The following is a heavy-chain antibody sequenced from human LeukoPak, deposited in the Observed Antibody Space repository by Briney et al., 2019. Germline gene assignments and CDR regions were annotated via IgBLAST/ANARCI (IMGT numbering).Heavy chain of an antibody. CDR2: IDPSSTYI. J-gene: IGHJ4*02. V-gene: IGHV3-21*04. CDR3: AKETNYDSSGYIDY. CDR1: GFTFRSYS. Sequence: GGSLRLSCAASGFTFRSYSMNWVRQAPGKGLEWVSAIDPSSTYIYYADSVKGRFTISRDNAENSLYLQMNSLRAEDAAVYYCAKETNYDSSGYIDYWGQGTLVTVSS. D-gene: IGHD3-22*01.